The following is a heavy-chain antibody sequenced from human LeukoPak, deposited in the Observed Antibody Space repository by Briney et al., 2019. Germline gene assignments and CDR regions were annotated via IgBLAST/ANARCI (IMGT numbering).Heavy chain of an antibody. Sequence: PSETLSVTCTVSGDSVNNNHYYWAWIRQPPGKGLEWIGSIYYSGTTYYNPSLGSRVTMSVDTSENQLSLKLTSVSAADTALYYCARNSPVYWNFDLWGRGTLVSVSS. D-gene: IGHD2/OR15-2a*01. CDR2: IYYSGTT. CDR3: ARNSPVYWNFDL. V-gene: IGHV4-39*01. J-gene: IGHJ2*01. CDR1: GDSVNNNHYY.